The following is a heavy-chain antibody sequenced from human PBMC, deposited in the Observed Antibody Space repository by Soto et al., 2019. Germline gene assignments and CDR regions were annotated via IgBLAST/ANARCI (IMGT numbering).Heavy chain of an antibody. CDR1: GGSISKYY. CDR3: ARGRDTAMVSKGNWFDP. V-gene: IGHV4-59*12. CDR2: IFYSGST. Sequence: PSETLSITCTVPGGSISKYYWSWLRQPPGRGLEWIGHIFYSGSTNYNPALKSRVTISVDKPKNQISLKLSSVTVADTAVYYCARGRDTAMVSKGNWFDPWGQVTPVTVS. J-gene: IGHJ5*02. D-gene: IGHD5-18*01.